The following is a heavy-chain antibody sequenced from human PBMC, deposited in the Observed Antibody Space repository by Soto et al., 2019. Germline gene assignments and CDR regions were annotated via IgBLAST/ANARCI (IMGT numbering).Heavy chain of an antibody. CDR2: IWYDGSNK. CDR1: GFTFSSYG. Sequence: QVQLVESGGGVVQPGRSLRLSCAASGFTFSSYGMHWVRQAPGKGLEWVAVIWYDGSNKYYADSVKGRFTISRDNSKNTLYLQMNSLRAEDTAVYYCARDGSPAALHDYGDYDRLPLGMDVWGKGTTVTVSS. CDR3: ARDGSPAALHDYGDYDRLPLGMDV. J-gene: IGHJ6*04. V-gene: IGHV3-33*01. D-gene: IGHD4-17*01.